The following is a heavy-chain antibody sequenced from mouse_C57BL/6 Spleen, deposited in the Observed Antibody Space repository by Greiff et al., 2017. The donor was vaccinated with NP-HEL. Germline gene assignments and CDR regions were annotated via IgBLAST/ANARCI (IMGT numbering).Heavy chain of an antibody. Sequence: QVQLKESGAELAKPGASVQLSCKASGYTFTSYWMHWVKQRPGQGLEWIGYINPSSGYTKYNQKFKDKATLTAYKSSSTAYMQLSSLTYEDSAVYYCARSRDYDGYPYYFDYWGQGTTLTVSS. D-gene: IGHD2-3*01. CDR1: GYTFTSYW. CDR3: ARSRDYDGYPYYFDY. V-gene: IGHV1-7*01. CDR2: INPSSGYT. J-gene: IGHJ2*01.